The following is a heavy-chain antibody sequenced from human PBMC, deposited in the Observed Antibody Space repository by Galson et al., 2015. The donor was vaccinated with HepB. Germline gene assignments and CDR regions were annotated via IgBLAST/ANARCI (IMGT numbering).Heavy chain of an antibody. V-gene: IGHV3-15*07. CDR2: IKSKTDGGTT. J-gene: IGHJ6*02. CDR3: TTDKMIPHFDYYYGMDV. CDR1: GFTFSNAW. D-gene: IGHD3-16*01. Sequence: SLRLSCAASGFTFSNAWMNWVRQAPGKGLEWVGRIKSKTDGGTTDYAAPVKGRFTISRDDSKNTLYLQMNSLKTEDTAVYYCTTDKMIPHFDYYYGMDVWGQGTTVTVSS.